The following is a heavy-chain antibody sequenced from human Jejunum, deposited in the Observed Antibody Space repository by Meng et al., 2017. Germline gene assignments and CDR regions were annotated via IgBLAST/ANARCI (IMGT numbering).Heavy chain of an antibody. CDR1: GFSVSSANYQ. D-gene: IGHD7-27*01. J-gene: IGHJ4*02. Sequence: QVQLAESGPGRGRPSETLSLICTVSGFSVSSANYQWGWIRQLPGKGLEWIGYASTNYNPSLKSRVTISLDTSKNQFSLKLTSVTAADTAVYYCARDHWGSLDYWGQGILVTVSS. V-gene: IGHV4-61*01. CDR2: AST. CDR3: ARDHWGSLDY.